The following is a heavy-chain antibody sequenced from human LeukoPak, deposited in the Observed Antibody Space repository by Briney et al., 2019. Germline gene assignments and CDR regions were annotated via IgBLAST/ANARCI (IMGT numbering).Heavy chain of an antibody. V-gene: IGHV3-23*01. CDR2: ISGSGGST. D-gene: IGHD3-3*01. CDR1: GFTFSTFA. J-gene: IGHJ4*02. CDR3: AKDPLRLEWLLYEDY. Sequence: PGGSLRLSWAASGFTFSTFAMSWVGRAPGKGLGWVSAISGSGGSTYYADSVKGRFTISRDNSKNTLYLQMNSLRAEDTAVYYCAKDPLRLEWLLYEDYWGQGTLVTVSS.